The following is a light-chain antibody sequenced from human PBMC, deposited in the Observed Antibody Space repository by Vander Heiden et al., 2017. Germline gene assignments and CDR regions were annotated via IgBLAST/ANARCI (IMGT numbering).Light chain of an antibody. V-gene: IGLV2-18*02. J-gene: IGLJ1*01. CDR2: EVS. Sequence: QSALTQPPSVSGSPGQSVTISCTGTSSDVGSYNRVPWYQQPPGTAPKLMIYEVSNRPSGVPDRFSGSKSGNTASLTISGLQAEDEADYYCSSYTSSSTPYVFGTGTKVTVL. CDR3: SSYTSSSTPYV. CDR1: SSDVGSYNR.